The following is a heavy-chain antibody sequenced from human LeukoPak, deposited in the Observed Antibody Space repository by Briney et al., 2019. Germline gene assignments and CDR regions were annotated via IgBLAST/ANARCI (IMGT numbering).Heavy chain of an antibody. CDR3: ARQLTYSSGPFLSYGMDV. CDR1: GGSISSYY. CDR2: IYYSGST. Sequence: SETLSLTCTVSGGSISSYYWSWVRQPPGKGLEWIGYIYYSGSTNYNPSLKSRVTISVDTSKNQFSLKLSSVTAADTAVYYCARQLTYSSGPFLSYGMDVWGQGTTVTVSS. D-gene: IGHD6-19*01. J-gene: IGHJ6*02. V-gene: IGHV4-59*08.